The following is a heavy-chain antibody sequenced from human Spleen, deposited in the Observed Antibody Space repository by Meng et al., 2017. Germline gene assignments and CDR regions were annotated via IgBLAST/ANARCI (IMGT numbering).Heavy chain of an antibody. CDR1: EFTFSTYS. CDR2: IKQDGSEK. Sequence: GESLKISCAASEFTFSTYSMNWVRQAPGKGLEWVANIKQDGSEKYYVDSVKGRFTISRDNAKNSLYLQMNSLRVEDTAVYYCARNRGGDYWGQGTLVTVSS. D-gene: IGHD2-15*01. V-gene: IGHV3-7*01. J-gene: IGHJ4*02. CDR3: ARNRGGDY.